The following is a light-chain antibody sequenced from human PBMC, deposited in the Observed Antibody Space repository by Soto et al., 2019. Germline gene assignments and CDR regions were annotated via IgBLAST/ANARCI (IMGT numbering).Light chain of an antibody. J-gene: IGKJ4*01. Sequence: DIVMTQSPDSLTVSLGERATINCKSSQSILSSSNTQNYLVWYQQKPGQPPKVLINWASTRESGVPDRFSGSGSGADFTLTISSLQAEAVAVYYCQQYYSTPPTFGGGTKLEIK. CDR1: QSILSSSNTQNY. CDR2: WAS. V-gene: IGKV4-1*01. CDR3: QQYYSTPPT.